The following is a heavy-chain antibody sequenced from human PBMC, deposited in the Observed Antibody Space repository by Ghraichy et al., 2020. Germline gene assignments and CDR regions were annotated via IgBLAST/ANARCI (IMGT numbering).Heavy chain of an antibody. V-gene: IGHV4-39*01. Sequence: SETLSLTCTVSGGSISSSSYYWGWIRQPPGKGLEWIGSIYYSGSTYYNPSLKSRVTISVDTSKNQFSLKLSSVTAADTAVYYCARHDYDSDYWGQGTLVIVSS. CDR3: ARHDYDSDY. D-gene: IGHD4-17*01. CDR2: IYYSGST. J-gene: IGHJ4*02. CDR1: GGSISSSSYY.